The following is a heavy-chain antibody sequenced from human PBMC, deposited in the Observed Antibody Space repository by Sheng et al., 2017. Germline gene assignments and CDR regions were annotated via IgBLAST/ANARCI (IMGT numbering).Heavy chain of an antibody. D-gene: IGHD6-13*01. J-gene: IGHJ6*03. CDR3: ARGAAAASRGYYYYMDV. CDR2: IIPILGIA. CDR1: GGTFSSYT. Sequence: QVQLVQSGAEVKKPGSSVKVSCKASGGTFSSYTISWVRQAPGQGLEWMGRIIPILGIANYAQKFQGRVTITADKSTSTAYMELSSLRSEDTAVYYCARGAAAASRGYYYYMDVWGKGTTVTVSS. V-gene: IGHV1-69*02.